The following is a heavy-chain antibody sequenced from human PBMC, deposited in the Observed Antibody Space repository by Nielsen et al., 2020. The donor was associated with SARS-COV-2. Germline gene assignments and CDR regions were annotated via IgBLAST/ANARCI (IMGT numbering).Heavy chain of an antibody. Sequence: SCAASGFSFSNYAMHWVRQAPGKGLEWVSGISWNSGSIGYADSVKGRFTISRDNAKNSLYLQMNSLRAEDTALYYCATIVAAGNWYFDLWGRGTLVTVSS. CDR1: GFSFSNYA. CDR3: ATIVAAGNWYFDL. V-gene: IGHV3-9*01. J-gene: IGHJ2*01. CDR2: ISWNSGSI. D-gene: IGHD6-13*01.